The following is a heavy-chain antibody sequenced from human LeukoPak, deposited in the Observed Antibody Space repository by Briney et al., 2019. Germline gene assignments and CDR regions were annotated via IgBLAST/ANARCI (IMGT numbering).Heavy chain of an antibody. Sequence: GGSLRLSCAASGFTFSSYAMSWVRQAPGKGLEWVSAISGSGGSTYYADSVKGRFTISRDNSKNTLYLQMNSLRAEDTAVYYCAKDLLYYYDSSGSLDYWGQGTLVTVSS. CDR1: GFTFSSYA. J-gene: IGHJ4*02. D-gene: IGHD3-22*01. CDR3: AKDLLYYYDSSGSLDY. V-gene: IGHV3-23*01. CDR2: ISGSGGST.